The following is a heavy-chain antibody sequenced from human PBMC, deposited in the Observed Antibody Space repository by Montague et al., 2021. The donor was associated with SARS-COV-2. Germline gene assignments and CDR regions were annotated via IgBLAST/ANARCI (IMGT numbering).Heavy chain of an antibody. D-gene: IGHD6-19*01. J-gene: IGHJ4*02. Sequence: ETLSLTCTVSGGSISSSSYYWGWIRQPPGKGLEWIGSIYYSGSTYYNPSLKSRVTISVDTSKNQFSLKLSSVTAAGTAVYYCARRVGQWLPRYQYYFDYWGQGTLVTVSS. CDR2: IYYSGST. CDR1: GGSISSSSYY. V-gene: IGHV4-39*01. CDR3: ARRVGQWLPRYQYYFDY.